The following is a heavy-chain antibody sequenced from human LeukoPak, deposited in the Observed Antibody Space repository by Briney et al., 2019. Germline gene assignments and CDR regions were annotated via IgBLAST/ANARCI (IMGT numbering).Heavy chain of an antibody. V-gene: IGHV4-34*01. J-gene: IGHJ4*02. D-gene: IGHD3-10*01. CDR1: GGSFSGYY. CDR3: ASLYGSVTQIYSY. Sequence: SETLSLTCAVYGGSFSGYYWSWIRQPPRKGLEWIGEINHSGSTNYNPSLKSRVTISVDTSKSQLSLKLSSVTAAITAVYYCASLYGSVTQIYSYWGQGTLVTVSS. CDR2: INHSGST.